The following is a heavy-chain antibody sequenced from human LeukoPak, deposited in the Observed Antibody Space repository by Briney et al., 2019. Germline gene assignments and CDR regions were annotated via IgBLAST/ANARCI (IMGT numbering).Heavy chain of an antibody. D-gene: IGHD1-26*01. CDR2: ISSSGSTI. Sequence: GGSLRLSCAASGFTFSDYYMSWIRQAPGKGLEWVSYISSSGSTIYYADSVEVRFTISRDNAKNSLYLQMNSLRAEDTAVYYCAREPSLVGATDDYWGQGTLVTVSS. V-gene: IGHV3-11*04. CDR1: GFTFSDYY. J-gene: IGHJ4*02. CDR3: AREPSLVGATDDY.